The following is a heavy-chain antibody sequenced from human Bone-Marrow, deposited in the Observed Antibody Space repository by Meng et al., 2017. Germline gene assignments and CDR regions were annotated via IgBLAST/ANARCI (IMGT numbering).Heavy chain of an antibody. J-gene: IGHJ5*02. CDR2: INPSGGST. V-gene: IGHV1-46*01. CDR1: GYTFTSYY. D-gene: IGHD4-17*01. Sequence: ASVKVSCKASGYTFTSYYMHWVRQAPGQGLEWMGIINPSGGSTSYAKKFQGRVTMTRDTSTSTAYMELSSLRSEDTAMYYCARGGDYIDQKTNWFVPWGQGTLVTVSS. CDR3: ARGGDYIDQKTNWFVP.